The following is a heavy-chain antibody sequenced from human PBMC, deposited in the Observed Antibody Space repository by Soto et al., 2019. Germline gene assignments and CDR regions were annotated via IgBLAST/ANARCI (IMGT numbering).Heavy chain of an antibody. D-gene: IGHD3-9*01. CDR2: IKSDGSSI. CDR1: GFPFSDFW. J-gene: IGHJ5*02. Sequence: EVQLVESGGGLVQAGGSLRLSCAASGFPFSDFWMHWVRQAPGKGLVWVSRIKSDGSSISYADSVKGRFTISRDNARNTLYLQMNSLRVEDTAVYYCTRDRWILMFDPWGRGTLVSVSS. CDR3: TRDRWILMFDP. V-gene: IGHV3-74*01.